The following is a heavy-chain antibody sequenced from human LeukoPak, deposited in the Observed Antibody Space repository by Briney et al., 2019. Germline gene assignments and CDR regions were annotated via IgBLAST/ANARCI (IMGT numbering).Heavy chain of an antibody. CDR1: GFTFDDYA. CDR2: ISWNSGSI. V-gene: IGHV3-9*01. D-gene: IGHD3-22*01. CDR3: AKDLESYYDSSGYHAFDI. Sequence: GGSLRLSCAASGFTFDDYAMHWVRQAPGKGLEWVSGISWNSGSIGYADSVKGRFTISRDNAKNSLYLQMNSLRAEDTALYYCAKDLESYYDSSGYHAFDIWGQGTMVTVSS. J-gene: IGHJ3*02.